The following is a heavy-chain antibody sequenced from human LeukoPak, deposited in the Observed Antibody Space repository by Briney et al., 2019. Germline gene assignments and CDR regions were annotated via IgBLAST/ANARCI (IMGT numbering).Heavy chain of an antibody. J-gene: IGHJ4*02. Sequence: ASVKVSCKASGYTFTTYYIHWVRQAPGLGLEWMGIINPSGGSTTYAQKFQGRITMTRETSTSTVYMELSSLRSEDTAVYYCALSIPATGYYFDYWGQGTLVTVSP. CDR3: ALSIPATGYYFDY. CDR2: INPSGGST. D-gene: IGHD6-13*01. CDR1: GYTFTTYY. V-gene: IGHV1-46*01.